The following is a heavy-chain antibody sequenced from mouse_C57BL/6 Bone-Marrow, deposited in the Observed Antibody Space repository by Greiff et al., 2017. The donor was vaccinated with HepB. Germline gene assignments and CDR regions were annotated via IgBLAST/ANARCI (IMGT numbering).Heavy chain of an antibody. CDR2: IDPENGDT. CDR1: GFNIKDDY. J-gene: IGHJ4*01. Sequence: EVQLVESGAELVRPGASVKLSCTASGFNIKDDYMHWVKQRPEQGLEWIGWIDPENGDTEYASKFQGKATITADTSSNTAYLQLSSLTSEDTAVYYCTTLYAMDYWGQGTSVTVSS. V-gene: IGHV14-4*01. CDR3: TTLYAMDY.